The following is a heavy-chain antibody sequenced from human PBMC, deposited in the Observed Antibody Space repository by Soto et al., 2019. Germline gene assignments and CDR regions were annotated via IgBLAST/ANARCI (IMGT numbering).Heavy chain of an antibody. CDR1: GGSFSGYY. Sequence: SETLSLTCAVYGGSFSGYYWSWIRQPPGKGLEWIGEINHSGSTNYNPSLKSRVTISVDTSKNQFSLKLSSVTAADTAVYYCARGRVVVAATGGAFDIWGQGTMVTVSS. CDR2: INHSGST. V-gene: IGHV4-34*01. CDR3: ARGRVVVAATGGAFDI. D-gene: IGHD2-15*01. J-gene: IGHJ3*02.